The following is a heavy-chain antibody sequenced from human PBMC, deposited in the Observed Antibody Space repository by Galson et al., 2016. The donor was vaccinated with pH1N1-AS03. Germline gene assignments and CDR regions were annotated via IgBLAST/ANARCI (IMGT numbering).Heavy chain of an antibody. Sequence: ETLSLTCTVPGGSITNYYWTWIRQPPGKGLEWIGYIYYNGPANYNPSLNSRVTISADTSKKQFFLNLTSVTAADTAVYFCTRGGTYSSSSPAYFGYWGQGTLVTVSS. CDR1: GGSITNYY. CDR3: TRGGTYSSSSPAYFGY. V-gene: IGHV4-59*01. CDR2: IYYNGPA. D-gene: IGHD6-6*01. J-gene: IGHJ4*02.